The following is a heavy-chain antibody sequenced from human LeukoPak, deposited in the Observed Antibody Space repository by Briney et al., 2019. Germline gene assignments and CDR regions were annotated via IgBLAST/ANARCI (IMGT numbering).Heavy chain of an antibody. CDR2: ISTYNGNT. J-gene: IGHJ4*02. V-gene: IGHV1-18*01. CDR3: ARVDEDGFDY. CDR1: GYTFSSYG. Sequence: GASVKVSCKGSGYTFSSYGIGWVRQAPGQGLGWMGWISTYNGNTNYAQKLQGRVTMTTDTSTSTAYMELRSLRSDDTAVYYCARVDEDGFDYWGQGTLVTVSS.